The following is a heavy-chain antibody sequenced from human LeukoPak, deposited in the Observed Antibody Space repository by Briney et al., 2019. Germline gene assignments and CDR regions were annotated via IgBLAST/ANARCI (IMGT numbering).Heavy chain of an antibody. CDR1: GYSFTSYA. D-gene: IGHD6-19*01. J-gene: IGHJ4*02. CDR2: INAGNGNT. Sequence: GASVKVSCKASGYSFTSYAMHWVRQAPGQRLEWMGWINAGNGNTKYSQKFQGRVTITRDTSASTVYMELSSLRSEDTAVYYCARVPVAGFDYWGQGTLATVSS. CDR3: ARVPVAGFDY. V-gene: IGHV1-3*01.